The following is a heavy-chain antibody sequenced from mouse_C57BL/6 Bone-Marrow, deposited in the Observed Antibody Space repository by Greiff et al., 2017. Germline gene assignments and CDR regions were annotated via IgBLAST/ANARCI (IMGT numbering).Heavy chain of an antibody. Sequence: VQLQQSGAELARPGASVKLSCKASGYTFTSYGISWVKQRTGQGLEWIGEIYPRSGNTYYNEKFKGKATLTADKSSSTAYMELRSLTSEDSAVYFCARGIYYDFTWCAYWGQGTLVTVSA. CDR1: GYTFTSYG. CDR2: IYPRSGNT. J-gene: IGHJ3*01. V-gene: IGHV1-81*01. CDR3: ARGIYYDFTWCAY. D-gene: IGHD2-4*01.